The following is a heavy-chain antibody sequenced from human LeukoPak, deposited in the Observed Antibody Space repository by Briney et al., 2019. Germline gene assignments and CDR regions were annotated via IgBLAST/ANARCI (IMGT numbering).Heavy chain of an antibody. CDR3: ARRGLREAFDI. V-gene: IGHV4-34*01. CDR1: GGSFSGYY. J-gene: IGHJ3*02. Sequence: PETLSLTCAVYGGSFSGYYWSWIRQPPGKGLEWIGEINHSGSTYSNPSLESRVTISVDTSKNHFSLNLKSVTAADTAVYFCARRGLREAFDIWGQGTMVTVSS. CDR2: INHSGST. D-gene: IGHD5-24*01.